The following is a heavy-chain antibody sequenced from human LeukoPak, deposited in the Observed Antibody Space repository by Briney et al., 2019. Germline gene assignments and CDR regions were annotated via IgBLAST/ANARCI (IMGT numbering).Heavy chain of an antibody. V-gene: IGHV3-23*01. CDR3: AKKAYDILTGYYSFDY. CDR2: ISGSGGST. J-gene: IGHJ4*02. CDR1: GSTFSSYA. D-gene: IGHD3-9*01. Sequence: PGGSLRLSCADSGSTFSSYAMSWVRQAPGKGLEWVSAISGSGGSTYYADSVKGRFTISRDNSKNTLYLQMNSLRAEDTAVYYCAKKAYDILTGYYSFDYWGQGTLVTVSS.